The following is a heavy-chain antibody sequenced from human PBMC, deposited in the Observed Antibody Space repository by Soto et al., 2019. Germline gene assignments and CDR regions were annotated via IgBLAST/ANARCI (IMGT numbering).Heavy chain of an antibody. CDR1: GGSISSYY. V-gene: IGHV4-59*08. CDR2: IYYSGST. J-gene: IGHJ6*03. D-gene: IGHD2-2*01. Sequence: SETLALTCTVSGGSISSYYWSWIRQPPGKGLEWIGYIYYSGSTNYNPSLKSRVTISVDTSKNQFSLKLSSVTAADTAVYYCARENIVVVPAAMQGGEGYYYYYYMDVWGKGTTVTGSS. CDR3: ARENIVVVPAAMQGGEGYYYYYYMDV.